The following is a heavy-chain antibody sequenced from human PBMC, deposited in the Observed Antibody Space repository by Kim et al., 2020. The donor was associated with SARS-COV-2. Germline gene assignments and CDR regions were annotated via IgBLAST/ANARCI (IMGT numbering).Heavy chain of an antibody. J-gene: IGHJ1*01. V-gene: IGHV3-23*01. Sequence: GGSLRLSCAASGFTFSTYAMSWVRQAPGKGLEWVSDISGTGGSTYYADSVKGRFTISRDNSENTLYLQLNSLRAEDTAVYYCAKKNSGEGFFQHWGQGTLVTVSS. CDR2: ISGTGGST. D-gene: IGHD6-19*01. CDR3: AKKNSGEGFFQH. CDR1: GFTFSTYA.